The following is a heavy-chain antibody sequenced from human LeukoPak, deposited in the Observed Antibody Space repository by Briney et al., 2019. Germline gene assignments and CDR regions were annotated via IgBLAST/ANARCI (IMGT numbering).Heavy chain of an antibody. Sequence: PSETLSLTCAVYGGSFSGYYWSWIRQPPGKGLEWIGEINHSGSTNYNPSLKSRVTISVDTSKNQFSLKLSSVTAADTAVYYCARAPAFDFWSGYHRGPNWFDPWGQGTLVTVSS. CDR1: GGSFSGYY. CDR2: INHSGST. V-gene: IGHV4-34*01. J-gene: IGHJ5*02. D-gene: IGHD3-3*01. CDR3: ARAPAFDFWSGYHRGPNWFDP.